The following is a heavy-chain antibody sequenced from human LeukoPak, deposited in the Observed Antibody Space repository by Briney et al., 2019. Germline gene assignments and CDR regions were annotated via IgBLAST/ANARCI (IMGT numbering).Heavy chain of an antibody. D-gene: IGHD4-23*01. V-gene: IGHV3-7*01. CDR2: VKEDGRVK. Sequence: GGSLRLSCAASGFTFSNYWMSWVRQAPEKGLEWVANVKEDGRVKQYMDSMKDRFTISRDNAKNSLYLQMNSLRVEDTAVYYCARDRDDGGFEYWGQGTLVTVSS. J-gene: IGHJ4*02. CDR3: ARDRDDGGFEY. CDR1: GFTFSNYW.